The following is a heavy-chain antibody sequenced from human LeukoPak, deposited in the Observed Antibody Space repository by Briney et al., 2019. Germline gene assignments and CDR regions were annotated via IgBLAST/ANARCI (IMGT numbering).Heavy chain of an antibody. CDR2: IYYIVST. V-gene: IGHV4-59*01. D-gene: IGHD3-10*01. J-gene: IGHJ3*02. CDR3: ARASHYYGSGSRAFDI. CDR1: GGSISSYY. Sequence: SETLSLTCTVSGGSISSYYWSCIRQPPGKGLEWIGYIYYIVSTNYNPARKSRVTISVDTSMTQSSLKLSSVTAADTAVYYCARASHYYGSGSRAFDIWGQGTMVTVSS.